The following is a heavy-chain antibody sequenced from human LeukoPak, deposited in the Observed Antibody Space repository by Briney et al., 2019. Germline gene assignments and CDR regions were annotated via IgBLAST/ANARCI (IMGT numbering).Heavy chain of an antibody. CDR3: ARDKGFSYGDHFDY. J-gene: IGHJ4*02. CDR2: IKQDGSEK. Sequence: PGGSLRLSCAASGFTLSSYWMSWVRQAPGKGLEWVANIKQDGSEKYYVDSVKGRFTISRDNAKNSLYLQMNSLRAEDTAVYYCARDKGFSYGDHFDYWGQGTLVTVSS. V-gene: IGHV3-7*01. CDR1: GFTLSSYW. D-gene: IGHD4-17*01.